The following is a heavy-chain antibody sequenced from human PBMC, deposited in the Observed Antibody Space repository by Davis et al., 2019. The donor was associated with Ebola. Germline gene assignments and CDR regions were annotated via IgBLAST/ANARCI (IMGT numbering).Heavy chain of an antibody. CDR1: GGTFSSYA. V-gene: IGHV1-69*04. Sequence: SVKVSCKASGGTFSSYAISWVRQAPGQGLEWMGRIIPILGIANYAQKFQGRVTITADKSTSTAYMELSSLRSEDTAVYYCARHTRSGLGNFWSGLGSEDAFDIWGQGAMVTVSS. D-gene: IGHD3-3*01. CDR3: ARHTRSGLGNFWSGLGSEDAFDI. J-gene: IGHJ3*02. CDR2: IIPILGIA.